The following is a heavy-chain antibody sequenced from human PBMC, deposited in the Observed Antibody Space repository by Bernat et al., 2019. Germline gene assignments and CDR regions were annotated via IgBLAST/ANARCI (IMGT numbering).Heavy chain of an antibody. V-gene: IGHV3-66*01. Sequence: EVHLVESGGGLVQPGGSLRLSCTASGISVSSNYMSWVRQAPGKGLEWVSVIYSGGDTYYPDSVKGRFTISRDNSKNTLYLQMSSLRAEDTAIYDWAGGRNGFLDYWGQGTLVTGYS. CDR3: AGGRNGFLDY. CDR1: GISVSSNY. D-gene: IGHD4-17*01. J-gene: IGHJ4*02. CDR2: IYSGGDT.